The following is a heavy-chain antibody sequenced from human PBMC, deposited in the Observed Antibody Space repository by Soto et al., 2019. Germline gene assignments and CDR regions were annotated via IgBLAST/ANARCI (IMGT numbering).Heavy chain of an antibody. CDR1: GGSISSSNW. CDR3: ASLTGSTATTPKNRRWYFDL. V-gene: IGHV4-4*02. J-gene: IGHJ2*01. CDR2: VYHSGST. Sequence: QVQLQESGPGLVKPSGTLSLTCAVSGGSISSSNWWSWVRQPPGKGLEWIGEVYHSGSTNYNPSLKSRFTISVDKSKNQFSLKLSSVPAADTAVYYCASLTGSTATTPKNRRWYFDLWGRGTLVTVSS. D-gene: IGHD3-9*01.